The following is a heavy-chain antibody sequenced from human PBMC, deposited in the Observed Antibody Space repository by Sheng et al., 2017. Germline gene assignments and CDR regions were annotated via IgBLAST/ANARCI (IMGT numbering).Heavy chain of an antibody. Sequence: QMQLVQSGPEVKKPGTSVKVSCKASGFTFTSSAVQWVRQARGQRLEWIGWIVVGSGNTNYAQKFQERVTITRDMSTSTAYMELSSLRSEDTAVYYCAADSSTSYEADYYYGMDVWDQGP. D-gene: IGHD2-2*01. J-gene: IGHJ6*02. CDR2: IVVGSGNT. CDR3: AADSSTSYEADYYYGMDV. CDR1: GFTFTSSA. V-gene: IGHV1-58*03.